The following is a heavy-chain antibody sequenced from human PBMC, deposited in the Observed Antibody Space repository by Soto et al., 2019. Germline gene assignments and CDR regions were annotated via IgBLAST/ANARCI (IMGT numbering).Heavy chain of an antibody. CDR2: IYWDDDK. CDR3: VQSRCGGDYLQSYSSSSYYGLDV. V-gene: IGHV2-5*02. J-gene: IGHJ6*02. D-gene: IGHD2-21*02. Sequence: QITLKESGPTLVKPTQTLTLTCTFSGLSLTTTGVGVGWIRQPPGKALEWLALIYWDDDKRYSPSLKSRLTITKDTSKNQVVLTMTNMDPVDTATYYCVQSRCGGDYLQSYSSSSYYGLDVWGQGTTVTVSS. CDR1: GLSLTTTGVG.